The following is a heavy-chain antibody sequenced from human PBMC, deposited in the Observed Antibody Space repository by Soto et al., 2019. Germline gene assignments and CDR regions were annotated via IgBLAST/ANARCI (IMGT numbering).Heavy chain of an antibody. CDR1: GFTVSNNY. V-gene: IGHV3-53*01. J-gene: IGHJ4*02. CDR2: IYTGGTT. CDR3: PRSKGDVWRGFSKYYFDD. Sequence: GGSLRLSCAASGFTVSNNYMSWVRQAPGEGLEWVSIIYTGGTTYYADSVKGRFTISRDNSENTLYLQMNSLRVEDTAKYYCPRSKGDVWRGFSKYYFDDWGQGTLVTVSS. D-gene: IGHD3-3*01.